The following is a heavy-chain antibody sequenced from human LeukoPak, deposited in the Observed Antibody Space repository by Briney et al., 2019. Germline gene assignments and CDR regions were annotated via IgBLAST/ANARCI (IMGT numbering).Heavy chain of an antibody. CDR2: FNPSGGST. J-gene: IGHJ3*02. Sequence: ASVKVSCKASGYTFTSYYMDWVRQAPGQGLEWMGIFNPSGGSTSYAQKFQGRVTMTRDTSTSTVYMGLSSMRSEDTAVYYCARDPDPTTIVVVPAAPPDIWGQGTMVTVSS. CDR1: GYTFTSYY. CDR3: ARDPDPTTIVVVPAAPPDI. D-gene: IGHD2-2*01. V-gene: IGHV1-46*03.